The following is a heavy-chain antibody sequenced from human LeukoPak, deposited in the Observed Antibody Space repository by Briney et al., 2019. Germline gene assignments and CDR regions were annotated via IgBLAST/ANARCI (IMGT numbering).Heavy chain of an antibody. Sequence: PGESLTLSCAASGFTFSSFSMNWVRQAPGRGLEWVASISIGYNHIYYADSVKGRFTISRDNAKNSLYLHMNSLRGEDTAVYYCARADIVVVPADPFDYWGQGTLVTVSS. D-gene: IGHD2-15*01. CDR3: ARADIVVVPADPFDY. CDR1: GFTFSSFS. J-gene: IGHJ4*02. V-gene: IGHV3-21*01. CDR2: ISIGYNHI.